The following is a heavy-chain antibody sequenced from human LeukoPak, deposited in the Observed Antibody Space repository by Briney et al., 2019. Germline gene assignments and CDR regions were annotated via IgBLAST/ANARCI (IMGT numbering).Heavy chain of an antibody. CDR3: ARRYSYGPNDAFDI. V-gene: IGHV4-39*07. CDR2: IYYSGST. Sequence: SETLSLTCTVSGGSISSSSYYWGWIRQPPGKGLEWIGSIYYSGSTYYNPSLKSRVTISVDTSKNQFSLKLSSVTAADTALYYCARRYSYGPNDAFDIWGQGTMVTVSS. D-gene: IGHD5-18*01. CDR1: GGSISSSSYY. J-gene: IGHJ3*02.